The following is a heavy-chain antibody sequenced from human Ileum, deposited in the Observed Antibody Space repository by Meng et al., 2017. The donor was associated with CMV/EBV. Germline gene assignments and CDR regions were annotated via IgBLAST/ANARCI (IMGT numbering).Heavy chain of an antibody. CDR2: IFRDDYSA. CDR3: LRDRPHWE. Sequence: GESLKISCTVSGLTFSNAWMSWVRQAPGKGLEWVSHIFRDDYSARYAESVKGRFTVSRDNANNRVYLQMNSLRVDDTAVYYCLRDRPHWERGQGTLVTVSS. D-gene: IGHD7-27*01. V-gene: IGHV3-74*01. J-gene: IGHJ4*02. CDR1: GLTFSNAW.